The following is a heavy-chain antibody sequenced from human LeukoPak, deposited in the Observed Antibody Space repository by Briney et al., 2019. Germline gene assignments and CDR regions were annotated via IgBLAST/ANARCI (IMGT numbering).Heavy chain of an antibody. CDR2: ISSSSSYT. D-gene: IGHD3-3*01. V-gene: IGHV3-11*06. CDR3: ARALEGSGYYTRY. CDR1: GFTFSDYY. Sequence: GGSLRLSCAASGFTFSDYYMSWIRQAPGKGLEWVSYISSSSSYTNYADSVKGRFTISRDNAKNSLYLQMNSLRAEDTAVYYCARALEGSGYYTRYWGQGTLVTVSS. J-gene: IGHJ4*02.